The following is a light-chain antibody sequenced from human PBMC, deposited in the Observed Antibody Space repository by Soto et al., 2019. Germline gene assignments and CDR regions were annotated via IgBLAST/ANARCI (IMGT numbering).Light chain of an antibody. J-gene: IGLJ3*02. CDR2: EVT. V-gene: IGLV2-8*01. CDR1: SSDVGGYNY. Sequence: QSALTQPPSASGSPGQSVTISCTGTSSDVGGYNYVSWYQQYTYKAPKLIIYEVTKRPSGVPDRFSGSKSGNTASLTVSGLQAEDEADYYCSSHAGIKNVVFGGGTKLTGL. CDR3: SSHAGIKNVV.